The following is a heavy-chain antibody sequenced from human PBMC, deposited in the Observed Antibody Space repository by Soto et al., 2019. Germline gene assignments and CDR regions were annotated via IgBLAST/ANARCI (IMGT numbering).Heavy chain of an antibody. Sequence: GASVKVSCKVSGYTLTELSMHWVRHAPGKGLEWMGGFDPEDGETIYAQKFQGRVTMTEDTSTDTAYMELSSLRSEDTAVYYCATEESVATIRSYGDYSQYYFDYWGQGTLVTVSS. V-gene: IGHV1-24*01. D-gene: IGHD4-17*01. CDR1: GYTLTELS. CDR2: FDPEDGET. CDR3: ATEESVATIRSYGDYSQYYFDY. J-gene: IGHJ4*02.